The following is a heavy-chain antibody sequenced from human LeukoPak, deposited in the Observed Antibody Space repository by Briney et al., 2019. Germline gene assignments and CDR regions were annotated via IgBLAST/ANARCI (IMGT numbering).Heavy chain of an antibody. CDR3: ARDLRTDNYYDSSGYYGTFDY. J-gene: IGHJ4*02. CDR1: GYTFTSYG. V-gene: IGHV1-18*01. Sequence: ASVKVSCKASGYTFTSYGISWVRQAPGQGLEWMGWISAYNGNTNYAQKLQGRVTMTTDTSTSTAYMELRSLRSDDTAMYYCARDLRTDNYYDSSGYYGTFDYWGQGTLVTVSS. D-gene: IGHD3-22*01. CDR2: ISAYNGNT.